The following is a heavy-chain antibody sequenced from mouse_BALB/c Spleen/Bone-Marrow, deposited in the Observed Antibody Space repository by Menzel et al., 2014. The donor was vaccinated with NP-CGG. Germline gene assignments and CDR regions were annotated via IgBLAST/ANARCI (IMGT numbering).Heavy chain of an antibody. J-gene: IGHJ3*01. CDR1: GFNIKDTY. D-gene: IGHD1-1*01. V-gene: IGHV14-3*02. Sequence: VQLKESGAELVKPGASVKLSCTASGFNIKDTYMHWVRQRPEQGLEWIGRIDPANGNTKYDPKFQGKATITADTSSNTAYLQLSGLTSEDTAVYYCASYYYGRSSFTYWGQGTLVTVSA. CDR2: IDPANGNT. CDR3: ASYYYGRSSFTY.